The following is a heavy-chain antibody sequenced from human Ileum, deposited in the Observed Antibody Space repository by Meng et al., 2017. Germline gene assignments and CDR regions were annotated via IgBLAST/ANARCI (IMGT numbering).Heavy chain of an antibody. V-gene: IGHV4-30-4*01. CDR3: ARGAYLGSGYYFDY. Sequence: QVQLQQWGAGLVKPAETLSLICAVAGRSMRSGDNYWSWIRQPPGKGLEWIGYIYYSGSTYYTPSIKSRVIMSVDTSANRFSLNLNSVTAADTAVYFCARGAYLGSGYYFDYWGQGALVTVSS. D-gene: IGHD3-10*01. CDR2: IYYSGST. CDR1: GRSMRSGDNY. J-gene: IGHJ4*02.